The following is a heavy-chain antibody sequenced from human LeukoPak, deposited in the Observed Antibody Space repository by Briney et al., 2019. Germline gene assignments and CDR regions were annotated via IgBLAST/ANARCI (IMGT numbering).Heavy chain of an antibody. CDR1: GYTFTGYY. J-gene: IGHJ4*02. D-gene: IGHD3-10*01. CDR2: INPNSGGT. Sequence: ASVKVSLKASGYTFTGYYMHWVRQAPGQGLEWMGWINPNSGGTKYAQKFQGRVTMTRDTSITTVYMELSSLRSDDTAVYYCARDYYGSGSYYQLGYWGQGTLVTVSS. V-gene: IGHV1-2*02. CDR3: ARDYYGSGSYYQLGY.